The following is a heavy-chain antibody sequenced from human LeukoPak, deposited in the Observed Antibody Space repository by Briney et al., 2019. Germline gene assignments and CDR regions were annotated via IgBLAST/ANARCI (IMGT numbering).Heavy chain of an antibody. CDR1: GGSISSSSYS. Sequence: PETLSPTCTVSGGSISSSSYSWGWIRQPPGKGLEWIGSIYYSGSTYYNPSLKRRVTISVDTSKNQLSLKLSSVTAADTAVYYCARHVAADFYYYGMDVWGQGTTVTVFS. J-gene: IGHJ6*02. V-gene: IGHV4-39*01. CDR3: ARHVAADFYYYGMDV. CDR2: IYYSGST.